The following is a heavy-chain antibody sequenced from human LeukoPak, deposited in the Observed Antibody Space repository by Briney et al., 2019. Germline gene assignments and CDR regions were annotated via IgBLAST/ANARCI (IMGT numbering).Heavy chain of an antibody. D-gene: IGHD4-17*01. CDR1: GFTFSSYG. J-gene: IGHJ4*02. CDR2: ISYDGSNK. Sequence: GGSLRLSCAASGFTFSSYGMHWVRQAPGKGLEWVAVISYDGSNKYYADSVKGRFTISRDNSKNTLCLQMNSLRAEDTAVYYCAKDPALSPYGVYFDSWGQGTLVTVSS. CDR3: AKDPALSPYGVYFDS. V-gene: IGHV3-30*18.